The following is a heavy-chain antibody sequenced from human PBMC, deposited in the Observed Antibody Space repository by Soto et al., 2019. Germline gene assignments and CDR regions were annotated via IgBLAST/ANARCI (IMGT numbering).Heavy chain of an antibody. Sequence: SETLSLTCTVSGDSISTFYWGWMRQSPGKELEWIGYVYYTGSTNYNPSLKSRVTVSVDRSKNQFSLKLTSANAADTAVYYCARGRTVRNYADDSSDYFYFFDYWGQGTQVTV. D-gene: IGHD3-22*01. CDR2: VYYTGST. CDR1: GDSISTFY. V-gene: IGHV4-59*01. CDR3: ARGRTVRNYADDSSDYFYFFDY. J-gene: IGHJ4*02.